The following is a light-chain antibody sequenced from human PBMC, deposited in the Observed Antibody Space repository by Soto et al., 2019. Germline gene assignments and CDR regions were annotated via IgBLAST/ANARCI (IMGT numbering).Light chain of an antibody. J-gene: IGKJ1*01. V-gene: IGKV3-11*01. CDR1: QHIWSY. CDR3: QQRSRWTWT. CDR2: DAS. Sequence: EIVLTQSPATLASSQGERATLSCRASQHIWSYLAWYQQKPGQAPRLLMYDASKRATGIPARFSGSGSGTDFTLTISSLEPEDVAVYYCQQRSRWTWTLGQGTKVDIK.